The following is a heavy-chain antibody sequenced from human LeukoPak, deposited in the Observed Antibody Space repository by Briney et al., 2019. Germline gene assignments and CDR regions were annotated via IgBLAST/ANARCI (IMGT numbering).Heavy chain of an antibody. Sequence: GGSLRLSCAASGFTFSSYGTHWVRQAPGKGLEWVAVISYDGSNKYYADSVKGRLTISRDNSKNTLYLQMNSLRAEDTAVYYCAKGLGGIAAAGIDYWGQGTLVTVSS. CDR1: GFTFSSYG. J-gene: IGHJ4*02. CDR3: AKGLGGIAAAGIDY. CDR2: ISYDGSNK. V-gene: IGHV3-30*18. D-gene: IGHD6-13*01.